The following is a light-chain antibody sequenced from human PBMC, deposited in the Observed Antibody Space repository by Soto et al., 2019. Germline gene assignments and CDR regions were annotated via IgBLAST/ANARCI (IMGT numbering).Light chain of an antibody. CDR1: QSVSSN. Sequence: EIVMTQSPATLSVSPGERATLSCRASQSVSSNLAWYQQKPGQAPRLLIYGASTRATGIPARFSGSGSGTEFTLTISSLQSEDFAAYYCQQTYSPPLTFGGGTKV. J-gene: IGKJ4*01. CDR3: QQTYSPPLT. V-gene: IGKV3-15*01. CDR2: GAS.